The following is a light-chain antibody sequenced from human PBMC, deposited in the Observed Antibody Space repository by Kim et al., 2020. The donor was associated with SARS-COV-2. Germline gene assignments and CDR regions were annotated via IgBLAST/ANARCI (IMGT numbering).Light chain of an antibody. CDR1: NSNIGAKT. Sequence: GQRVTISCSGTNSNIGAKTLSWFQQLPGTAPRLLIYNHNQRPSGVPDRFSGSKSGTSASLAISGLQSEDEGDYYCAAWEDSLDGYVFATGTNVTVL. CDR2: NHN. J-gene: IGLJ1*01. CDR3: AAWEDSLDGYV. V-gene: IGLV1-44*01.